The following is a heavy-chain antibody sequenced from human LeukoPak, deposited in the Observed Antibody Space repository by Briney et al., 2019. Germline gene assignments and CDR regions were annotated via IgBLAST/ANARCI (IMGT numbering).Heavy chain of an antibody. Sequence: GGSLRLSCAASGFTFSSYWMSWVRQAPGKGLEWVANIKQDGSEKYYVDSVKDRFTISRDNAKNSPYLQMNSLRAEDTAVYYCARARSGYYPSYDYWGQGTLVTVSS. CDR1: GFTFSSYW. CDR3: ARARSGYYPSYDY. D-gene: IGHD3-22*01. J-gene: IGHJ4*02. V-gene: IGHV3-7*01. CDR2: IKQDGSEK.